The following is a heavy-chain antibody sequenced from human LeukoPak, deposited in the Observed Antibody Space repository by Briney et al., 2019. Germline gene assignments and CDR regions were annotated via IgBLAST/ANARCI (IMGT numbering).Heavy chain of an antibody. J-gene: IGHJ3*02. CDR1: GFTFDDYA. D-gene: IGHD4-17*01. CDR3: AKGLPPPHGDYPHDAFDI. CDR2: ISWNSGSI. Sequence: PGRSLRLSCAASGFTFDDYAMHWVRQAPGKGLEWVSGISWNSGSIGYADSVKGRFTISRDNAKNSLYLQMNSLRAEDTALYYCAKGLPPPHGDYPHDAFDIWGQGTMVTVSS. V-gene: IGHV3-9*01.